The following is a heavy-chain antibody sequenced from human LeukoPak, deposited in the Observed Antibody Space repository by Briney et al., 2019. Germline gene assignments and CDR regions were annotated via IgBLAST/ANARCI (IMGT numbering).Heavy chain of an antibody. Sequence: SETLSLTCAVYGGSFSGYYWSWIRQPPGKGLEWIGEINHSGSTNYNPSLKSRVTISVDTSKNQFSLKLSSVTAADTAVYYCARSRGYYYDSSAPRIYGMDVWGRGTTVTVSS. J-gene: IGHJ6*02. D-gene: IGHD3-22*01. V-gene: IGHV4-34*01. CDR1: GGSFSGYY. CDR3: ARSRGYYYDSSAPRIYGMDV. CDR2: INHSGST.